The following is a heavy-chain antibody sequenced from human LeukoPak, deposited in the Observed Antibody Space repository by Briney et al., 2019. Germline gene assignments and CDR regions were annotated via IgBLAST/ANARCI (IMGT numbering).Heavy chain of an antibody. D-gene: IGHD3-3*01. J-gene: IGHJ5*02. CDR1: GFTFSDYY. Sequence: GGSLRLSCAASGFTFSDYYMSWIRQAPGKGLEWISYISSSGSTIYYADSVKGRFTISRDNAKNSLYLQMNSLRAEDTAVYYCARVLREWLLFGWFDPWGQGTLVTVSS. CDR2: ISSSGSTI. CDR3: ARVLREWLLFGWFDP. V-gene: IGHV3-11*01.